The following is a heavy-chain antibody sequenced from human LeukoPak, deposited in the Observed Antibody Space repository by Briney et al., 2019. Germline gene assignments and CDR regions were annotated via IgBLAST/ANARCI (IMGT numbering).Heavy chain of an antibody. CDR2: ISYDGSNK. V-gene: IGHV3-30-3*01. J-gene: IGHJ3*02. CDR1: GFTFSSYA. CDR3: ARPKQAGTVRGAFDI. Sequence: GGSLRLSCAASGFTFSSYAMHWVRQAPGMGLEWVAVISYDGSNKYYADSVKGRFTISRDNSKNTLYLQMNSLRAEDTAVYYCARPKQAGTVRGAFDIWGQGTMVTVSS. D-gene: IGHD6-19*01.